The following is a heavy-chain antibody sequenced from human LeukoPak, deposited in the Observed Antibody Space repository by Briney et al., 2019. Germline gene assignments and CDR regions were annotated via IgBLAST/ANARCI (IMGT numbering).Heavy chain of an antibody. J-gene: IGHJ4*02. D-gene: IGHD3-22*01. CDR2: INPNSGGT. Sequence: ASVKVSYKASRYTVTGYYMHWVRQAPGQGLEWMGWINPNSGGTNYAQKFQGRVTMTRDTSNSTAYMELSRLKSDDTAVYYCARYKSCYYGSSGHFDYWGQGTLVSVSS. CDR1: RYTVTGYY. V-gene: IGHV1-2*02. CDR3: ARYKSCYYGSSGHFDY.